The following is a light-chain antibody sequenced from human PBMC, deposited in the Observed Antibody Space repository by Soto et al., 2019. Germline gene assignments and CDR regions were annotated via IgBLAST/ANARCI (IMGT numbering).Light chain of an antibody. CDR3: ATWDDSLNGPV. Sequence: QSVLTQPPSASGTPGQRVTISCSGGNSNIGSSTVNWYQQLPGTAPKLLIYSNYQRPSGVPDRFSGSKSGTSASLAISGLQSEDEADYYCATWDDSLNGPVFGGGTKLTVL. J-gene: IGLJ2*01. CDR2: SNY. V-gene: IGLV1-44*01. CDR1: NSNIGSST.